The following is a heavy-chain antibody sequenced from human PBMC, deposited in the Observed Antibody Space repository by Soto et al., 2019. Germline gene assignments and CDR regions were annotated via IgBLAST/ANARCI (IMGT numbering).Heavy chain of an antibody. CDR3: VGWNGFGDS. D-gene: IGHD1-1*01. CDR1: GFTISDYG. J-gene: IGHJ4*02. V-gene: IGHV3-23*01. Sequence: PGGSLRLSCAVSGFTISDYGVTWVRQPPGKGLEWVSGFSGGRGGTFYADSVRGRFTISREYSTNTVYLQMDSLGVEDTAVYYCVGWNGFGDSWGQGTLVTVSS. CDR2: FSGGRGGT.